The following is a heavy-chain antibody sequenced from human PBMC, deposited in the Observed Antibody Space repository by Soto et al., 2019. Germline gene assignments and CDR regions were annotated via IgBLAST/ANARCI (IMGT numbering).Heavy chain of an antibody. CDR1: GYTFTSYD. J-gene: IGHJ6*03. Sequence: GASVKVSCKASGYTFTSYDINWVRQATGQGLEWMGWMNPNSGNTGYAQKFQGRVTMTRNTSISTAYMELSSLRSEDTAVYYCARLYPYYDFWSGYYYYYYMDVWGKGTTVTVSS. CDR3: ARLYPYYDFWSGYYYYYYMDV. D-gene: IGHD3-3*01. V-gene: IGHV1-8*01. CDR2: MNPNSGNT.